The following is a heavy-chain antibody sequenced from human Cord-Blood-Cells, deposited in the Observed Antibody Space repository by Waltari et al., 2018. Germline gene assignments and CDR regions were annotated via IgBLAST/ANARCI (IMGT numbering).Heavy chain of an antibody. D-gene: IGHD6-6*01. CDR3: ARGVSSTLAARRRYYFDY. Sequence: QVQLQQWGAGLLKPSETLSLTCAVYGGSFSGYYWTWIRQPPGKGLEWIGEINHSGSTNYNPSLKSRVTISVDTSKNQFSLKLSSVTAADTAVYYCARGVSSTLAARRRYYFDYWGQGTLVTVSS. CDR1: GGSFSGYY. V-gene: IGHV4-34*01. J-gene: IGHJ4*02. CDR2: INHSGST.